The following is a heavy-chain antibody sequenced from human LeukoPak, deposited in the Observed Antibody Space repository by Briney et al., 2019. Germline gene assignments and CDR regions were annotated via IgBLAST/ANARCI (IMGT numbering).Heavy chain of an antibody. CDR2: IYPGDSDT. CDR1: GYSFTSYW. D-gene: IGHD3-22*01. J-gene: IGHJ5*02. Sequence: GESLKISCKGSGYSFTSYWIGWVRQMPGKGLEWMGIIYPGDSDTRYSPSFQGQVTISADKSISTAYLQWSSLKASDTAMYYCARLPSKAQYDYDSSGYYGDWWFDPWGQGTLVTVSS. V-gene: IGHV5-51*01. CDR3: ARLPSKAQYDYDSSGYYGDWWFDP.